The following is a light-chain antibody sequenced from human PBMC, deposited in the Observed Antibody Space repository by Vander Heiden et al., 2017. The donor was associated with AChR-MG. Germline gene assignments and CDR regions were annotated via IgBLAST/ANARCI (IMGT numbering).Light chain of an antibody. CDR3: QQRTVRTRT. CDR2: EAA. CDR1: QSRSNY. J-gene: IGKJ2*01. Sequence: VLPQPPATRSLSPGDGPTPSRRASQSRSNYLAWFQQKPGQAPRLLIYEAANGATGIPARFSGSGSGTGDTLNINSLGPDDCSFYHCQQRTVRTRTFGQGTRLDI. V-gene: IGKV3-11*01.